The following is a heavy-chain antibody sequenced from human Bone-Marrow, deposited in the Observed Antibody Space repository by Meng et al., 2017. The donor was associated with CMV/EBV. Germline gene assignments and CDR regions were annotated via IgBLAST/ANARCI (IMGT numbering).Heavy chain of an antibody. CDR1: GYTFSRYR. D-gene: IGHD7-27*01. CDR3: AAQSGELGYFDY. Sequence: SCAASGYTFSRYRMNWVSKATGKGQEWVSSMSRSRSKIYYADSVKGRFTISRDNAKNSLYLQMNSLRAEDTAVYYCAAQSGELGYFDYWGQGTLVTVSS. V-gene: IGHV3-21*01. CDR2: MSRSRSKI. J-gene: IGHJ4*02.